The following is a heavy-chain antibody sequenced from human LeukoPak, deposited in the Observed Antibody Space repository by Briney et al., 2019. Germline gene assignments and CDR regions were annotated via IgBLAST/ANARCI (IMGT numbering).Heavy chain of an antibody. J-gene: IGHJ3*02. Sequence: SETLSLTRTVSGGSISISNYYWGWIRQPPGKGLEWIGSIYYSGSTYYNPSLKSRVTISVDTSKNQFSLKLTSVTAADTAVYYCARARNYYDSSDYYYEGDAFDIWGQGTMVTVSS. D-gene: IGHD3-22*01. CDR3: ARARNYYDSSDYYYEGDAFDI. V-gene: IGHV4-39*01. CDR1: GGSISISNYY. CDR2: IYYSGST.